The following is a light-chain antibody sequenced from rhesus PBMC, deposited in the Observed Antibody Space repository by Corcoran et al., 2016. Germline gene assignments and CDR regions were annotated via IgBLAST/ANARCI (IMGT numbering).Light chain of an antibody. CDR2: TAS. V-gene: IGKV1-19*01. Sequence: DIQMTQSPSSLSASVGDKVTITRPASQDIGSWLAWYQQQPGKAPEPLNYTASSLQSGVPSRLSGSGSGTDYTLTISSLQPEDFATYYCQQYRDLPYSFGQGTKVEIK. J-gene: IGKJ2*01. CDR3: QQYRDLPYS. CDR1: QDIGSW.